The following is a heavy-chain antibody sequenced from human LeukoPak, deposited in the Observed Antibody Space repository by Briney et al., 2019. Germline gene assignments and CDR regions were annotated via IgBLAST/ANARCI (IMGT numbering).Heavy chain of an antibody. Sequence: SETLSLTCTVSGGSISSGGYYWSWIRQHPGKGLEWIGYIYYSGSTYYNPSLKSRVTISVDTSKNQFSLKLSSVTAADTAVYYCARDIGVKYQLLTRSYYYCGMDVWGQGTTVTVSS. CDR2: IYYSGST. CDR3: ARDIGVKYQLLTRSYYYCGMDV. CDR1: GGSISSGGYY. V-gene: IGHV4-31*03. D-gene: IGHD2-2*01. J-gene: IGHJ6*02.